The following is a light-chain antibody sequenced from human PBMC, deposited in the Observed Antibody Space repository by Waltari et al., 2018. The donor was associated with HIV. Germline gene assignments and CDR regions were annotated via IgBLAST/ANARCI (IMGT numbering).Light chain of an antibody. CDR1: QSISAK. J-gene: IGKJ2*01. V-gene: IGKV3-15*01. CDR2: EAA. Sequence: EIVMTQSPPTLSLSPGQRVTLSWRASQSISAKVAWYQQRPGQAPRLLIYEAATRPTGIPARFSGSGSGTEFTLTISSLQSEDFATYFCQQYDSGPRGITFGQGTMLEIK. CDR3: QQYDSGPRGIT.